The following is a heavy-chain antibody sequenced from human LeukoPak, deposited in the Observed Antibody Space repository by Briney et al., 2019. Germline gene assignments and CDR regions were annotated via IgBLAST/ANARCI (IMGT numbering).Heavy chain of an antibody. J-gene: IGHJ4*02. CDR2: INPNSGGT. CDR1: GYTFTGYY. D-gene: IGHD5-18*01. V-gene: IGHV1-2*02. Sequence: ASVKASCKASGYTFTGYYMHWVRQAPGQGLEGMGWINPNSGGTNYAQKFQGRVTMTRDTSISTAYMELSRLRSDDTAVYYCARDIQLWSPYYFDYWGQGTLVTVSS. CDR3: ARDIQLWSPYYFDY.